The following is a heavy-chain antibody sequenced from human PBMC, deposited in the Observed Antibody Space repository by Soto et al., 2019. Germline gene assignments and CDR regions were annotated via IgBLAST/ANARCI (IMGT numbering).Heavy chain of an antibody. CDR2: IYDSVTT. V-gene: IGHV4-61*01. Sequence: SETLPPTCTGSGGTVSRRFYLDNWIRQPPGKGLEWIGYIYDSVTTNYNSSIESRLTISVDTSKNLFSLRLSSVTAADTAVYYCAGADSGHYSHVVRMWAKGKMVTVS. CDR1: GGTVSRRFYL. J-gene: IGHJ3*01. CDR3: AGADSGHYSHVVRM. D-gene: IGHD1-26*01.